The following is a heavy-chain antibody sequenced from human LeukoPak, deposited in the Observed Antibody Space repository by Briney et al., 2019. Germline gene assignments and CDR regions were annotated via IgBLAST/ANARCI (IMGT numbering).Heavy chain of an antibody. Sequence: SQTLSLTCAVSGDSVSSNSASWNWIRQSPSGGLEWLGRTYYRSKWSNNYASSVKSRITLNPDTSNNEFSLQLHSVTPEDTAVYYCARDSDSANEWGPFDSWGQGTLVTVSS. CDR2: TYYRSKWSN. CDR3: ARDSDSANEWGPFDS. D-gene: IGHD1-1*01. CDR1: GDSVSSNSAS. J-gene: IGHJ5*01. V-gene: IGHV6-1*01.